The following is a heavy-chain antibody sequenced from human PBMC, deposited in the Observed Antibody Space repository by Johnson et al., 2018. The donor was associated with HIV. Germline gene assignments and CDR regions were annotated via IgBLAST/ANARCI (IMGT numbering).Heavy chain of an antibody. D-gene: IGHD2-15*01. CDR2: ISSSGSTI. CDR1: GFTFSDYY. Sequence: QEQLVESGGGLVKPGGSLRLSCAASGFTFSDYYMSWIRQAPGKGLEWVSYISSSGSTIYYADSVKGRFTISRDNAKNSLYLQMNSLRAEDTAVYYCASLARGIVVVVAASDAFDIWGQGTMVTVSS. V-gene: IGHV3-11*04. J-gene: IGHJ3*02. CDR3: ASLARGIVVVVAASDAFDI.